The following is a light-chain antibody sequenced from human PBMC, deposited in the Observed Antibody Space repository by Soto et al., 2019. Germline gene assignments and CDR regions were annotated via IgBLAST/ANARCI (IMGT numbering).Light chain of an antibody. CDR2: KAS. V-gene: IGKV1-5*03. Sequence: DLPVTQSTSSLSASLGDIVTITCRGSQGISSWLAWYQQKPGKAPRLLIYKASSLARGVPSRFSGSGSGTEFTLTISSLQPDDFATYYGQQYKTFGQGTKVDIK. CDR1: QGISSW. J-gene: IGKJ1*01. CDR3: QQYKT.